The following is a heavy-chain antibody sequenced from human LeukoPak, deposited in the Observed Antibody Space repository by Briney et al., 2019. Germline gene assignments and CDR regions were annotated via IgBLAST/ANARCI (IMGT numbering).Heavy chain of an antibody. CDR3: AKAYYDFWSGYYWGFDY. V-gene: IGHV4-39*07. Sequence: SGTPSLTCTVSGGSITSSSYYWGWIRQPPGNWLGWIGCIYYSGSTYYNPSLKSRVTISVDTSKNQFSLKLSSMTAADTALYYCAKAYYDFWSGYYWGFDYWGQGTLVTVSS. CDR1: GGSITSSSYY. J-gene: IGHJ4*02. CDR2: IYYSGST. D-gene: IGHD3-3*01.